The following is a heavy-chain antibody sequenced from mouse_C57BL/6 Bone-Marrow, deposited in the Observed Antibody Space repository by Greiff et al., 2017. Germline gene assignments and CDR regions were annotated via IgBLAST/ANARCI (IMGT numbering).Heavy chain of an antibody. D-gene: IGHD2-3*01. Sequence: QVQLQQPGAELVKPGASVKLSCKASGYTFTSYWMHWVKQRPGQGLEWIGMIHPNSGSTNYNEKFKSKATLTVDKSSSTAYMQRSSLTSEDSAVYYCARRARWVRGVAYWGQGTLVTVSA. CDR3: ARRARWVRGVAY. J-gene: IGHJ3*01. CDR2: IHPNSGST. V-gene: IGHV1-64*01. CDR1: GYTFTSYW.